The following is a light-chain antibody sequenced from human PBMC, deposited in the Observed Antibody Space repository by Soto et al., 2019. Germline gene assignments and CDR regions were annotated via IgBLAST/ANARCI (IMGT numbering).Light chain of an antibody. V-gene: IGKV1-5*03. CDR2: KAS. CDR3: QQYISFPLT. CDR1: QSIAMW. J-gene: IGKJ4*01. Sequence: DIQMTQSPSTLSASVGDRVTITCRASQSIAMWLAWYQQKPGKAPKFIIYKASTLETGVPLRFSGSGSGTEFTLTISSLQPDDFATYYCQQYISFPLTFGGGTKVDIK.